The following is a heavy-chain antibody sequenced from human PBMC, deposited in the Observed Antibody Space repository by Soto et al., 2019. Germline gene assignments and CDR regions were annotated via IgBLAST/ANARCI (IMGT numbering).Heavy chain of an antibody. CDR3: AAGGGLPRYY. CDR2: INNSGST. CDR1: GGSISSSSYY. J-gene: IGHJ4*02. D-gene: IGHD5-12*01. V-gene: IGHV4-39*07. Sequence: PSETLSLTCTVSGGSISSSSYYWGWLRQPPGKGLEWIGSINNSGSTNYNPSLKSRVTISVDTSKNQFSLKLSSVTAADTAVYYCAAGGGLPRYYWGQGTLVTVSS.